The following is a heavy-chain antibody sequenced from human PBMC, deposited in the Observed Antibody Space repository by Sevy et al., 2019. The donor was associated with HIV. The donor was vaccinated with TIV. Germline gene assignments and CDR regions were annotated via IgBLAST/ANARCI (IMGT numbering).Heavy chain of an antibody. CDR1: GFTFSSYA. D-gene: IGHD2-2*01. V-gene: IGHV3-23*01. J-gene: IGHJ4*02. CDR2: ISGSGGST. CDR3: AKDSPRNCSSTSCYPFDY. Sequence: GESLKICCAASGFTFSSYAMSWVRQAPGKGLEWVSAISGSGGSTYYADSVKGRFTISRDNSKNTLYLQMNSLRAEDTAVYYCAKDSPRNCSSTSCYPFDYWCQGTLVTVSS.